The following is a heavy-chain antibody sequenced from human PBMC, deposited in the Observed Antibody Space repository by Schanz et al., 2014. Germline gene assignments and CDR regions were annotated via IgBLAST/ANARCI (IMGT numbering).Heavy chain of an antibody. CDR1: GYPFTSYG. CDR3: TRDAADLFHISTHEHYGYEGDLDDV. V-gene: IGHV1-18*01. J-gene: IGHJ6*01. CDR2: ISAYNGNT. Sequence: SVKVSCKASGYPFTSYGISWVRQAPGQGLEWMGWISAYNGNTKYPQKIQGRVTMTTDTSTSTADMELRSLRSDDTAVYYCTRDAADLFHISTHEHYGYEGDLDDV. D-gene: IGHD3-9*01.